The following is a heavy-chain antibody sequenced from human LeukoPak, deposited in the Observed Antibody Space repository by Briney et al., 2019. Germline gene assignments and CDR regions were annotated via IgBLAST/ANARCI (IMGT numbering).Heavy chain of an antibody. Sequence: GRSLRLSCAASGFTFNRYAAHWVRQAPGKGLEWVAVISYDGNNKYYADSVKGRFTISRDNSKNTLYLQMNSLRAEDTAVYYCAKTFRAVASAFDYWAQGTLVTVSS. CDR3: AKTFRAVASAFDY. CDR2: ISYDGNNK. CDR1: GFTFNRYA. D-gene: IGHD6-19*01. J-gene: IGHJ4*02. V-gene: IGHV3-30-3*02.